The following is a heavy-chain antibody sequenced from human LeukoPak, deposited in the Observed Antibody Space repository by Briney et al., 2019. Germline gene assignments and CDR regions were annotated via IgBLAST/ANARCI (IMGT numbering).Heavy chain of an antibody. CDR3: ARAGLGSSGFIWVHFSTEYYYYYMDV. CDR2: ISAYNGNT. D-gene: IGHD6-19*01. V-gene: IGHV1-18*01. CDR1: GYTFTSYG. Sequence: ASVKVSCKASGYTFTSYGISWVRQAPGQGLEWMGWISAYNGNTNYAQKLQGRVTMTTDTSTSTAYMELRSLRSDDTAVYYCARAGLGSSGFIWVHFSTEYYYYYMDVWGKGTTVTVSS. J-gene: IGHJ6*03.